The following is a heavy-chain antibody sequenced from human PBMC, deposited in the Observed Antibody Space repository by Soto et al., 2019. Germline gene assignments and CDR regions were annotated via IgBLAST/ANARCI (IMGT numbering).Heavy chain of an antibody. J-gene: IGHJ4*02. CDR3: AREYVSRDFDY. Sequence: EVQLVESGGGLVKPGGSLRLSCAASGFTFSNYAINWVRQAPGKGLEWVSSISSSTSYIYYADSVKGRFTISRDNAKNSLYLRMSSLRAEDTAVYYCAREYVSRDFDYWGQGTLVTVSS. CDR2: ISSSTSYI. CDR1: GFTFSNYA. V-gene: IGHV3-21*01. D-gene: IGHD3-16*01.